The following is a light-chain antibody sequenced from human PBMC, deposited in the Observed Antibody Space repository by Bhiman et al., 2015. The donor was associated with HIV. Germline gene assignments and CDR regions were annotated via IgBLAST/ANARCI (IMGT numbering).Light chain of an antibody. J-gene: IGLJ2*01. V-gene: IGLV2-14*03. Sequence: QSALTQPASVSGSPGQSITISCSAVGSPLTSNNYVSWYQRYPGKPPKLIIFDVSNRPSGIPNRFSGSKSDNSASLAISGLQAEDEADYYCSSKTTSPTFHVLFGGGTKLTVL. CDR2: DVS. CDR3: SSKTTSPTFHVL. CDR1: GSPLTSNNY.